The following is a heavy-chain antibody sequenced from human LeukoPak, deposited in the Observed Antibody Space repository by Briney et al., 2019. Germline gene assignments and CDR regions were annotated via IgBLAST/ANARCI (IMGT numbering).Heavy chain of an antibody. CDR3: ARSEGSYYVVLRYFDY. J-gene: IGHJ4*02. Sequence: GGSLRLSCAASGFNFDDYGMTWVHQIPGKGLEWVAGVNSNGRSAGYAAAVRGRFTISRDNAKNSLYLQMNSLRAEDTAVYYCARSEGSYYVVLRYFDYWGQGTLVTVSS. D-gene: IGHD1-26*01. CDR2: VNSNGRSA. CDR1: GFNFDDYG. V-gene: IGHV3-20*04.